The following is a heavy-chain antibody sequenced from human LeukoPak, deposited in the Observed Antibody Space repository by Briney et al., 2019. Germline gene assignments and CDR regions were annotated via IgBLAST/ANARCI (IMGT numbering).Heavy chain of an antibody. CDR2: IKQDGNEL. V-gene: IGHV3-7*03. D-gene: IGHD4-23*01. J-gene: IGHJ3*02. Sequence: GGSLRLSCAASGFIFSDYWMSWVRQVPGKGLEWVANIKQDGNELYYVDSVKGRFTISRDNSKNTLYLQMNSLRAEDTAVYYCAKDYGGNSGKDAFDIWGQGTMVTVSS. CDR1: GFIFSDYW. CDR3: AKDYGGNSGKDAFDI.